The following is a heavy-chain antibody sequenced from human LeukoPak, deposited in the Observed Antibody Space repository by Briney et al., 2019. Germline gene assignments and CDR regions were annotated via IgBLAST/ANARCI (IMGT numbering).Heavy chain of an antibody. Sequence: SETLSLTCTVSGGSIRSSSYYWGWIRQPPGKGLEWIGNIYSSGSTYYNASLQSRVTISIDTSKNQFSLRLNSVTAADTAMYYCAKSGGYGLIDYWGQGTLVTVSA. J-gene: IGHJ4*02. D-gene: IGHD1-26*01. CDR3: AKSGGYGLIDY. CDR2: IYSSGST. V-gene: IGHV4-39*01. CDR1: GGSIRSSSYY.